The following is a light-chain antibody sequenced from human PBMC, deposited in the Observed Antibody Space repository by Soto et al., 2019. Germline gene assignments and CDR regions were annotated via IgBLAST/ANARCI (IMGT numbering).Light chain of an antibody. CDR2: DAS. J-gene: IGKJ1*01. V-gene: IGKV1-5*01. CDR1: QTISHW. CDR3: QQYNTYWT. Sequence: DIHLTQSPSTLSASVGDRVPITCRARQTISHWLAWYQQKPGKAPKLLIFDASNLENGVPSRFSGSGSGTELTLTITGLQPDDFATYYCQQYNTYWTFGQGTKVDIK.